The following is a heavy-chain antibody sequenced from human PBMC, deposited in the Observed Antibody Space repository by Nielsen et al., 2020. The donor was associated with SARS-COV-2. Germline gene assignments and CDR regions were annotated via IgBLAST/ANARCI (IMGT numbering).Heavy chain of an antibody. D-gene: IGHD6-6*01. CDR3: ARSRGSMAAARLDY. CDR2: INTNTGNP. Sequence: ASVKVSCKTSGYTFTSYAINWVRQATGQGLEWMAWINTNTGNPMSAQAFTGRFVFSLDTSVTTAFLQINGLKAEDTAVYYCARSRGSMAAARLDYWGQGALVIVSS. CDR1: GYTFTSYA. V-gene: IGHV7-4-1*02. J-gene: IGHJ4*02.